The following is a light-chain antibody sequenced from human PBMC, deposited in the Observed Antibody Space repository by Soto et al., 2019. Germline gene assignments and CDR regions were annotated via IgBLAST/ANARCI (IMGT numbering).Light chain of an antibody. CDR2: DVS. J-gene: IGLJ2*01. Sequence: QSVLTQPASVSGSPGQSITISCTGTSSDVGGYNFVSWYQQHPGKVPKVMIYDVSKRPSGVSNRFSGSKSGNTASLTISGLQVEDEADYYCSSYRSGSTRVVFGGGTKLTFL. V-gene: IGLV2-14*03. CDR1: SSDVGGYNF. CDR3: SSYRSGSTRVV.